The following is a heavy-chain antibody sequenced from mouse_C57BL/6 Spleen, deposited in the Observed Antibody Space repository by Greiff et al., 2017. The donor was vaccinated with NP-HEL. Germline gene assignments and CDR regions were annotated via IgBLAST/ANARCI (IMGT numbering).Heavy chain of an antibody. CDR2: ISSGSSTI. CDR1: GFTFSDYG. J-gene: IGHJ4*01. V-gene: IGHV5-17*01. Sequence: EVQGVESGGGLVKPGGSLKLSCAASGFTFSDYGMHWVRQAPEKGLEWVAYISSGSSTIYYADTVKGRFTIARDNAKNTLFLQMTSLRSEDSAMYYCARGSYHDLDYWGQGTSVTVSS. D-gene: IGHD1-1*02. CDR3: ARGSYHDLDY.